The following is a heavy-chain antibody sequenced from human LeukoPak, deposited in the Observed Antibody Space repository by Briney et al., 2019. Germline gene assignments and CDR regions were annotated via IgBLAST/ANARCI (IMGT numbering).Heavy chain of an antibody. D-gene: IGHD2-15*01. J-gene: IGHJ3*02. V-gene: IGHV4-59*01. CDR2: IYYSGST. Sequence: SETLSLTCTVSGVSISSYYWSWIRQPPGKGLEWIGYIYYSGSTNYNPSLKSRVTISVDKSKNQFSLKLSSVTAADTAVYYCARVRYCSGGSCYSLAFDIWGQGTMVTVSS. CDR1: GVSISSYY. CDR3: ARVRYCSGGSCYSLAFDI.